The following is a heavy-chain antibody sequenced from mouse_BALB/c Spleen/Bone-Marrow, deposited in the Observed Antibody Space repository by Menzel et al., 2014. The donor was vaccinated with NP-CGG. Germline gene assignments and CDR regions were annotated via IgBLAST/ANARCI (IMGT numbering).Heavy chain of an antibody. J-gene: IGHJ2*01. Sequence: EVKLQESGGGLVQPGGSLRLSCATSGFTFTDYYMSWVRQPPGKALEWLGFIRNKANGYTTEYSASVKGRFTISRDNSHSILYLQMNTLRAEDSATYYCARYGYDYFDYWGQGTTLTVSS. CDR1: GFTFTDYY. CDR3: ARYGYDYFDY. V-gene: IGHV7-3*02. D-gene: IGHD2-2*01. CDR2: IRNKANGYTT.